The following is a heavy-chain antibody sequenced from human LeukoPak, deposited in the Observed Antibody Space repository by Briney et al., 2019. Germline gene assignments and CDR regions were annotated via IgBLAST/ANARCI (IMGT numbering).Heavy chain of an antibody. D-gene: IGHD5-18*01. Sequence: PGGSLRLSCAASGFTFSSYSMKWVRQAPGKGLEWVSSISSSSSYIYYADSVKGRFTISRDNAKNSLYLQMNSLRAEDTAVYYCAGIQLWLNYWGQGTLVTVSS. CDR2: ISSSSSYI. V-gene: IGHV3-21*01. J-gene: IGHJ4*02. CDR3: AGIQLWLNY. CDR1: GFTFSSYS.